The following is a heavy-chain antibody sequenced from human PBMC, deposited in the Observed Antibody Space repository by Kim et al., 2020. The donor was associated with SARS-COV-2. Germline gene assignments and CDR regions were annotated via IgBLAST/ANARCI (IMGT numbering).Heavy chain of an antibody. V-gene: IGHV3-43*02. J-gene: IGHJ6*02. CDR2: ISGDGGST. CDR3: AKERGSSWYFYYYYGMDV. D-gene: IGHD6-13*01. CDR1: GFTFDDYA. Sequence: GGSLRLSCAASGFTFDDYAMHWVRQAPGKGLEWVSLISGDGGSTYYADSVKGRFTISRDNSKNSLYLQMNSLRTEDTALYYCAKERGSSWYFYYYYGMDVWGQGTTVTVSS.